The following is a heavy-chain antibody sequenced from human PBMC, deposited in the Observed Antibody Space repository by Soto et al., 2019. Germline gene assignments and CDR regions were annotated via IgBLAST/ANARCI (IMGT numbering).Heavy chain of an antibody. CDR1: GLTFSSAW. D-gene: IGHD6-13*01. CDR3: TTLTRPHSSSGYPLSSWAEYFQH. CDR2: IKSKTDGGTT. Sequence: PGESLGLSCAASGLTFSSAWINWVRQAPGKGLEWVGSIKSKTDGGTTDYAAPVKGRFTISRDDSKNTLYLQMNSLKTEDTAVYYCTTLTRPHSSSGYPLSSWAEYFQHWGQGTLVTVSS. J-gene: IGHJ1*01. V-gene: IGHV3-15*07.